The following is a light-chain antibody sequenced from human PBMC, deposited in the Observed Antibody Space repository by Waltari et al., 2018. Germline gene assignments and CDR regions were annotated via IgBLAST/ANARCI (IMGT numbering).Light chain of an antibody. V-gene: IGKV3-20*01. CDR2: GAS. Sequence: DIVLSPSPGTLSLSPGERTTLPCRASQSVSSSYLAWYQPKPGQAPRLLIYGASSRATGIPDRFSGSGSGTDFTLTISRLEPEDFAVYYCQQYGSSPFAFGGGTKVEIK. J-gene: IGKJ4*01. CDR3: QQYGSSPFA. CDR1: QSVSSSY.